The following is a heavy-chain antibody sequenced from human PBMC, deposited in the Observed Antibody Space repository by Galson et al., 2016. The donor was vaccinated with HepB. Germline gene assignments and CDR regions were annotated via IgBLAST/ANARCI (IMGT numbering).Heavy chain of an antibody. CDR2: ISWDDGK. CDR3: AHRRLSGYYYHYSFDF. V-gene: IGHV2-5*02. D-gene: IGHD3-22*01. J-gene: IGHJ4*02. Sequence: PALVKPTQTLTLTCPFSGFSPSSNGVGVGWIRQPPGKALEWPPLISWDDGKRYSPSPNSRLTITKDTPKNQVVLTMTNMDPVDAATYYCAHRRLSGYYYHYSFDFWGQGTLVTVSS. CDR1: GFSPSSNGVG.